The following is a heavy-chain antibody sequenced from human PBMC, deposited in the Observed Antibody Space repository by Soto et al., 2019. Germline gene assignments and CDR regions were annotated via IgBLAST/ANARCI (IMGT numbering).Heavy chain of an antibody. CDR3: ARDRLGATGDY. Sequence: GASVKVSCKASGYTFTSYGISWVRQAPGQGLEWMGWISAYNANTNCAQKLQGRVTMTTDTSTSTSYMERRSLRSDDTAVYFCARDRLGATGDYWGQGTLVTVSS. V-gene: IGHV1-18*01. CDR1: GYTFTSYG. J-gene: IGHJ4*02. CDR2: ISAYNANT. D-gene: IGHD1-26*01.